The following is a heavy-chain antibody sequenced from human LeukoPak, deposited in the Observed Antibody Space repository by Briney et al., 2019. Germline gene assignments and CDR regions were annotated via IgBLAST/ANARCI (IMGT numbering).Heavy chain of an antibody. Sequence: GGSLRLSCAASGFSFSRYGMHWVRQAPGKGLEWVAIIWYDGSKQYYADSVKGRFTISRDNSKNTLYLQMNSLRAEDTAVYYCAIRIPSYSGMDVWGQGTTVTVS. CDR2: IWYDGSKQ. CDR3: AIRIPSYSGMDV. D-gene: IGHD2-15*01. V-gene: IGHV3-33*01. J-gene: IGHJ6*02. CDR1: GFSFSRYG.